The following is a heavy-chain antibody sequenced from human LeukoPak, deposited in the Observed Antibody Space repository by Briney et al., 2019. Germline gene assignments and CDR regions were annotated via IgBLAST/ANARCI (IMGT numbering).Heavy chain of an antibody. J-gene: IGHJ4*02. CDR2: IKQDGSEK. CDR3: ARGAYSSIY. V-gene: IGHV3-7*04. CDR1: GFTFSSYW. Sequence: QPGGSLRLSCAASGFTFSSYWMTWVRQAPGKGLQWVANIKQDGSEKNYVDSVKGRLTISRDNAENTVSLQMNSLRAEDTAVYYCARGAYSSIYWGQGTLVTVSS. D-gene: IGHD6-13*01.